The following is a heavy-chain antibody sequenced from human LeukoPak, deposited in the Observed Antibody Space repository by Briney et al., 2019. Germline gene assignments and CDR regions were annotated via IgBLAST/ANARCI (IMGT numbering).Heavy chain of an antibody. Sequence: WASVKVSCKASGYTFTNYGVSWVRQAPGQGLEWMGWINAYNGDTHYAQNLQGRHTMTTDTSTSMAFMELRSLRPDDTAVYFCARWGLVAPGTYYYYYMDVWGRGTTVTVSS. J-gene: IGHJ6*03. V-gene: IGHV1-18*01. CDR3: ARWGLVAPGTYYYYYMDV. CDR1: GYTFTNYG. D-gene: IGHD2-2*01. CDR2: INAYNGDT.